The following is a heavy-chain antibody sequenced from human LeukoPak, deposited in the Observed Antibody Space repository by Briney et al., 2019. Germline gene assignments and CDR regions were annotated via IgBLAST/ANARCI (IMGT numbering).Heavy chain of an antibody. CDR3: ATSGRYCSGGSCQNYYYYMDV. CDR2: IYPGDSDT. CDR1: GYSFTSYW. J-gene: IGHJ6*03. D-gene: IGHD2-15*01. Sequence: ESLKISCKGSGYSFTSYWIGWVRQMPGKGLEWMGIIYPGDSDTRYSPSFQGQVTISADKSISTAYLQWSSLKASDTAMYYCATSGRYCSGGSCQNYYYYMDVWGKGTTVTVSS. V-gene: IGHV5-51*01.